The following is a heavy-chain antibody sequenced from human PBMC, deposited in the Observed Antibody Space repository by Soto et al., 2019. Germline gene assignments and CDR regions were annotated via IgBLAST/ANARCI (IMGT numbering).Heavy chain of an antibody. D-gene: IGHD2-2*01. J-gene: IGHJ6*02. CDR1: GDMVYSNIAA. V-gene: IGHV6-1*01. CDR3: ARVGRGQALGIYARYAMGV. CDR2: TDYRSKLYN. Sequence: SPTLSRNCAISGDMVYSNIAAWDLFSQSPSSGIEWLGRTDYRSKLYNDYAVSVNSRITINPDTSKNQFSLQLNSVTPEDKAVDYCARVGRGQALGIYARYAMGVWGQG.